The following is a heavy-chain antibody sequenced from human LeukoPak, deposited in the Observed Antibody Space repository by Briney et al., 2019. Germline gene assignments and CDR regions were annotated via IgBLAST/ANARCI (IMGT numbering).Heavy chain of an antibody. V-gene: IGHV3-23*01. D-gene: IGHD3-22*01. CDR2: ISGCGRCT. Sequence: GASLRLSYAPAAFTSSIYSVSCARQAPGKGLEWVAFISGCGRCTYYADSVRGRFTISRDNTKNTVYLQMNSLRAEDTAIYYCAKAVGSSGYFSRDAFDIWGQGTMVTVSS. CDR3: AKAVGSSGYFSRDAFDI. J-gene: IGHJ3*02. CDR1: AFTSSIYS.